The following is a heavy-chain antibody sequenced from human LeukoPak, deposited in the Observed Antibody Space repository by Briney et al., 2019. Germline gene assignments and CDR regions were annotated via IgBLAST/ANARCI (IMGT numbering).Heavy chain of an antibody. D-gene: IGHD6-6*01. CDR3: ARGVAARPNRSYYYYYYMDV. CDR1: GGSISSYY. Sequence: PSETLPLTCTVSGGSISSYYWSWIRQPPGKGLEWIGYIYYSGSTNYNPSLKSRVTISVDTSKNQFSLKLSSVTAADTAVYYCARGVAARPNRSYYYYYYMDVWGKGTTVTVSS. CDR2: IYYSGST. J-gene: IGHJ6*03. V-gene: IGHV4-59*01.